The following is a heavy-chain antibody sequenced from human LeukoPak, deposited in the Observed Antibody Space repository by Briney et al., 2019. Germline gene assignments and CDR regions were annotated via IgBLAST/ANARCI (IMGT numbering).Heavy chain of an antibody. CDR2: ISWNSGSI. Sequence: GGSLRLSCAASGFTFDDYAMHWVRQAPGKGLEWVSGISWNSGSIGYADSVKGRFTISRDNAKNSLYLQMNSLRAEDTALYYCAKGSYCDSSGYYLDAFDIWGQGTMVTVSS. CDR1: GFTFDDYA. CDR3: AKGSYCDSSGYYLDAFDI. D-gene: IGHD3-22*01. V-gene: IGHV3-9*01. J-gene: IGHJ3*02.